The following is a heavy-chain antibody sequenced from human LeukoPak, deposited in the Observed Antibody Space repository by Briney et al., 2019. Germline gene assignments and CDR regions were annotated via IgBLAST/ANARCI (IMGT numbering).Heavy chain of an antibody. D-gene: IGHD4-17*01. CDR3: VRHHYGDSNFDY. V-gene: IGHV5-10-1*01. CDR2: IDPSDSYA. Sequence: GESLKISCKGSGYSFTNYRITWVRQMPGKGLEWMGRIDPSDSYANYSPSFQGHVTISADKSIGTAYLQWSSLKASDTAMYYCVRHHYGDSNFDYWGQGTLVTVSS. CDR1: GYSFTNYR. J-gene: IGHJ4*02.